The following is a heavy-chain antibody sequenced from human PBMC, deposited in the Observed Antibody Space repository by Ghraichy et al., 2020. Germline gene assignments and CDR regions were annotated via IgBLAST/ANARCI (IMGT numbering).Heavy chain of an antibody. J-gene: IGHJ4*02. CDR2: IYYSGST. CDR1: GGSISSYY. CDR3: ARDRGAYDSHDY. Sequence: SETLSLTCTVSGGSISSYYWSWIRQPPGKGLEWIGYIYYSGSTNYNPSLKSRVTISVDTSKNQFSLKLSSVTAADTAVYYCARDRGAYDSHDYWGQGTLVTVSS. V-gene: IGHV4-59*01. D-gene: IGHD3-3*01.